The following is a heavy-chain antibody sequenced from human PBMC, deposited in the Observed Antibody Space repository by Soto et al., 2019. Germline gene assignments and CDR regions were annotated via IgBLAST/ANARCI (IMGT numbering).Heavy chain of an antibody. CDR3: ARDPGLRYFDWHRETSYYYYYGMDV. D-gene: IGHD3-9*01. Sequence: GASVKVSCKASGYTFTGYYMHWVRQAPGQGLEWMGWINPNSGGTNYAQKFQGWVTMTRDTSISTAYMELSRLRSDDTAVYYCARDPGLRYFDWHRETSYYYYYGMDVWGQGTTVTVSS. V-gene: IGHV1-2*04. J-gene: IGHJ6*02. CDR2: INPNSGGT. CDR1: GYTFTGYY.